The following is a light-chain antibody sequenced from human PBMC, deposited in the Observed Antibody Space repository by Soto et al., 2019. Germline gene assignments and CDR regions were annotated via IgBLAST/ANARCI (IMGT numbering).Light chain of an antibody. CDR3: QQYNKWPPGT. V-gene: IGKV3-15*01. Sequence: EIVMTQSPATLSVSPGERATLSCRASQSVSSNLAWYQQKPGQAPRLLLYGASTRATGIPARFSGSGSGTEFTLTIRSLQSEDFAVYYCQQYNKWPPGTFGQGTKVDIK. CDR1: QSVSSN. J-gene: IGKJ1*01. CDR2: GAS.